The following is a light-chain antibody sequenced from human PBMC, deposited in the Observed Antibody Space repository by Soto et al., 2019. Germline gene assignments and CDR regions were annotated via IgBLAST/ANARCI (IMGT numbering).Light chain of an antibody. J-gene: IGLJ3*02. V-gene: IGLV4-60*03. CDR1: SGNRDDL. CDR3: ETWGSAIWV. CDR2: VEGSGNY. Sequence: QSVLTQSSSASASLGSSVKLTCTLSSGNRDDLIAWHQQQPGKAPRYMMKVEGSGNYNRGSGVPDRFSGSSSGADRYLTISNLRPEDEADYYCETWGSAIWVFGGGTKLTVL.